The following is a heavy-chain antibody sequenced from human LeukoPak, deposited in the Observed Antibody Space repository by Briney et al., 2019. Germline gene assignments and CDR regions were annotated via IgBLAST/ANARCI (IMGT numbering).Heavy chain of an antibody. CDR1: GYTLTELS. CDR2: ISAYNGNT. D-gene: IGHD1-26*01. CDR3: ARDSEIISVGATPGRGSSFGHYYYGMDV. J-gene: IGHJ6*02. Sequence: ASVKVSCKVSGYTLTELSMHWVRQAPGQGLEWMGWISAYNGNTNYAQKLQGRVTMTTDTSTSTAYMELRSLRSDDTAVYYCARDSEIISVGATPGRGSSFGHYYYGMDVWGQGTTVTVSS. V-gene: IGHV1-18*01.